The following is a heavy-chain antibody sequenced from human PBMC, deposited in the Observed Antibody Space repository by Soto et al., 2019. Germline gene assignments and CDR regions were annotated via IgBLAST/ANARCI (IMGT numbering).Heavy chain of an antibody. V-gene: IGHV3-7*04. CDR1: GFTFSYYW. CDR3: ARATDYGPHFYY. J-gene: IGHJ4*02. D-gene: IGHD4-17*01. Sequence: EVQLVESGGGLVQPGGSLRLSCAASGFTFSYYWMSWVRQAPGKGLEWVANIRQDGSEIYYVDSVKGRFTISRDNAKDSLHLQMNSLTAEDTAVYYCARATDYGPHFYYWGQGTLVTVFS. CDR2: IRQDGSEI.